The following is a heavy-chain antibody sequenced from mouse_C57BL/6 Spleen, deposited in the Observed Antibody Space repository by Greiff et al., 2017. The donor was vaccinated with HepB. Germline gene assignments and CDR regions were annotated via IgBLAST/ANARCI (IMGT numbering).Heavy chain of an antibody. Sequence: EVKLVESGGGLVQPGGSMKLSCVASGFTFSNYWMNWVRQSPEKGLEWVAQIRLKSDNYATHYAESVKGRFTISRDDSKSSVYLQMNNLRAEDTGMYYCTGWVTTGDYWGQGTTLTVSS. CDR3: TGWVTTGDY. CDR2: IRLKSDNYAT. V-gene: IGHV6-3*01. J-gene: IGHJ2*01. D-gene: IGHD1-1*01. CDR1: GFTFSNYW.